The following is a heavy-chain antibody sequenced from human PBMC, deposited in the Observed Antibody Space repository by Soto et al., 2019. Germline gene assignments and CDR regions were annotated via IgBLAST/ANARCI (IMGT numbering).Heavy chain of an antibody. V-gene: IGHV4-59*08. J-gene: IGHJ6*02. CDR3: ARLHATGDYYYGMDV. Sequence: QVQLQESGPGLVKPSETLSLTCTVSGGSISSYYWSWIRQPPGKGLEWIGYIYYSGSTNYNPSLKSRVTISVDTSKNQFSLKLSSVTAADTAVYYCARLHATGDYYYGMDVWGQGTTVTVSS. CDR2: IYYSGST. D-gene: IGHD4-17*01. CDR1: GGSISSYY.